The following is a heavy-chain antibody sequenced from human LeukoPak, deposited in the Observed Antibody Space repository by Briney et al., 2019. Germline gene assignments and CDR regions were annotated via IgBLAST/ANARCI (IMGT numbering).Heavy chain of an antibody. Sequence: SETLSLTCTVSGGSINSSSYWWGWIRQPPGKGLEWIGSIYYSGSTYYNPSLKSRVTISVDTSNNQFSLKLSSMTAADTAVHYCARQRTRGSWAFDIWGQGTMVPVSS. J-gene: IGHJ3*02. V-gene: IGHV4-39*01. D-gene: IGHD3-10*01. CDR1: GGSINSSSYW. CDR3: ARQRTRGSWAFDI. CDR2: IYYSGST.